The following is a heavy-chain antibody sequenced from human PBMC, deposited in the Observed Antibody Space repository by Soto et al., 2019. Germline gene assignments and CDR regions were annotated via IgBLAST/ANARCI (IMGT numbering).Heavy chain of an antibody. V-gene: IGHV1-2*04. D-gene: IGHD6-13*01. CDR1: GYSFTRYG. Sequence: ASVKVSCKASGYSFTRYGIGWARQAPGQGLEWMGWINPNSGGTNYAQKFQGWVTMTRDTSISTAYMELSRLRSDDTAVYYCARDRVAAAGSYYYYYGMDVWGQGPTVTVSS. CDR2: INPNSGGT. J-gene: IGHJ6*02. CDR3: ARDRVAAAGSYYYYYGMDV.